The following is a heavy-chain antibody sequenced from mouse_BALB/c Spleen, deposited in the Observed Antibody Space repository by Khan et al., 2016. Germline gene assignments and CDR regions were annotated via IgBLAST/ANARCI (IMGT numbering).Heavy chain of an antibody. D-gene: IGHD2-1*01. CDR1: GYAFTSYN. V-gene: IGHV1S135*01. CDR2: IDPYNGGT. CDR3: ASDLRCYAMDY. Sequence: VQLQQSGPELVKPGASVKVSCKASGYAFTSYNMYWVKQSPGKSLEWIGCIDPYNGGTNYNQKFKGKATLTVDESSSTAFMHLNSLTSEDSAVYSSASDLRCYAMDYWGQGTSVTVSS. J-gene: IGHJ4*01.